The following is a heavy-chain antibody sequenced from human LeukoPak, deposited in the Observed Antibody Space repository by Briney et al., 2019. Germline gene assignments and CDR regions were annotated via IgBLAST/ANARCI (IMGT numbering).Heavy chain of an antibody. V-gene: IGHV4-34*01. CDR2: INHSGST. CDR3: ASETDSRDN. J-gene: IGHJ4*02. D-gene: IGHD3-22*01. CDR1: GGSFSGYY. Sequence: SETQSLTCAVYGGSFSGYYWSWIRQPPGKGLEWIGEINHSGSTNYNPSLKSRVTISVDTSKNQFSLKLSSVTAADTAVYYCASETDSRDNWGQGTLVTVSS.